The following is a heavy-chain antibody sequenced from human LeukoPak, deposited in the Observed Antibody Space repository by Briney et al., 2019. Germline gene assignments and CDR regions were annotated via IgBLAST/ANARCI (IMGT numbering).Heavy chain of an antibody. J-gene: IGHJ4*02. D-gene: IGHD6-19*01. Sequence: GVSLRLSCAASGFIFSSYAMSWVRQAPGKGLEWISVISGSGGNTYYTDSVKGRFTISRDNSRNTLHLQMNSLRDEDTAVYYCAKSFSVGYSSGWYVAAYYFDYWGQGTLVTVSS. CDR1: GFIFSSYA. CDR3: AKSFSVGYSSGWYVAAYYFDY. V-gene: IGHV3-23*01. CDR2: ISGSGGNT.